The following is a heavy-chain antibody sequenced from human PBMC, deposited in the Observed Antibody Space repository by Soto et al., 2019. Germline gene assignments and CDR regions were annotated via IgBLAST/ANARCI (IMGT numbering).Heavy chain of an antibody. J-gene: IGHJ4*02. CDR1: GGPINNYY. D-gene: IGHD1-26*01. CDR2: IFYTRRT. Sequence: QVQLQESGPGLVKPSETLSLTCSVSGGPINNYYWSWIRQPPGKGLEWLGYIFYTRRTNYNPSLKRRVTRSVETSRNQFSLTLSAVTAAVTAVYYCARASKGATPFASWGRGSRVTVSA. CDR3: ARASKGATPFAS. V-gene: IGHV4-59*01.